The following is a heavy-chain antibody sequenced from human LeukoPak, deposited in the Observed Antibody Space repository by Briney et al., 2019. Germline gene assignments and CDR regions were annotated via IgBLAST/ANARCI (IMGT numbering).Heavy chain of an antibody. V-gene: IGHV3-11*01. CDR3: ARDRPYCSSTSCLSDYYYYYYMDV. D-gene: IGHD2-2*01. J-gene: IGHJ6*03. CDR2: ISSSGSTI. CDR1: GFTFSDYY. Sequence: GGSLRLSCAASGFTFSDYYMSWIRQAPGKGLEWVSYISSSGSTIYYADSVKGRFTISRDNAKNSLYLQMNSLGAEDTAVHYCARDRPYCSSTSCLSDYYYYYYMDVWGKGTTVTVSS.